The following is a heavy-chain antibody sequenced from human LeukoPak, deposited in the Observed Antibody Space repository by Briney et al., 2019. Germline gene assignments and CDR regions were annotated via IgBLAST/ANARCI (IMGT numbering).Heavy chain of an antibody. CDR2: IYDSENA. Sequence: SSETLSLTCIVSGGSISSHYWSWIRQPPGKGLEWLGYIYDSENASYNPSLKSRVTISMDMSKNQFSLKLNSVSAADTAVYYCARGGRITMVRGVMGGWFDPWGQGTVVTVSS. J-gene: IGHJ5*02. CDR1: GGSISSHY. D-gene: IGHD3-10*01. CDR3: ARGGRITMVRGVMGGWFDP. V-gene: IGHV4-59*11.